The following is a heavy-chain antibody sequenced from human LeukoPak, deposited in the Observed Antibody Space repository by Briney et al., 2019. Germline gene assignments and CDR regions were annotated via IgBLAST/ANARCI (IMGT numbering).Heavy chain of an antibody. CDR1: GYTFTSCA. CDR3: ARYVLLWFGEPPAEGMDV. D-gene: IGHD3-10*01. V-gene: IGHV7-4-1*02. Sequence: ASVKVSCKASGYTFTSCAMNWVRQAPGQGPWGMGLVNTNTGNPTYAQGFTGRFVFSLDTSVSTAYLQISSLKAEDTAVYYCARYVLLWFGEPPAEGMDVWGQGTTVTVSS. J-gene: IGHJ6*02. CDR2: VNTNTGNP.